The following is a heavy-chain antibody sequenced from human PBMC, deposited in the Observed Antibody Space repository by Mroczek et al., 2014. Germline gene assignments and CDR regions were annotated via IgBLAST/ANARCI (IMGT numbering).Heavy chain of an antibody. CDR1: RHFSSYA. CDR3: AWSGSLTLNDAFDI. J-gene: IGHJ3*02. CDR2: IIPIFGTA. D-gene: IGHD1-26*01. Sequence: KKPGVLGEGLLQGFWRHFSSYAISWVRQAPGQGLEWMGGIIPIFGTANYAQKFQGRVTITADESTSTAYMELSSLRSEDTAVYYCAWSGSLTLNDAFDIWGQGTMVTVSS. V-gene: IGHV1-69*01.